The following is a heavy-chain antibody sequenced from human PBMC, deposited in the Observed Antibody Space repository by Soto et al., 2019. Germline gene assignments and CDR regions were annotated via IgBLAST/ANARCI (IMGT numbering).Heavy chain of an antibody. J-gene: IGHJ4*02. Sequence: RGSLRLSCAASGFTVSSYGIHWVRQPPGKGLEWVAVISYDGSHKFYADSVKGRFTLSRDVSKGTLYLQMNSLRAEDTAVYYCPTETFPLTVLGSSSPWGDYWCQGPLGT. V-gene: IGHV3-30*03. CDR2: ISYDGSHK. D-gene: IGHD2-2*01. CDR1: GFTVSSYG. CDR3: PTETFPLTVLGSSSPWGDY.